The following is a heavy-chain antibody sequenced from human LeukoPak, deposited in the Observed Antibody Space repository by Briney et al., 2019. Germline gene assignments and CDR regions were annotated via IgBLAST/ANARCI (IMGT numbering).Heavy chain of an antibody. J-gene: IGHJ6*02. V-gene: IGHV3-9*01. CDR1: GFTFDDYA. Sequence: GGSLRLSCAASGFTFDDYAMHWVRQAPGKGLEWVSGISWNSGRIGYADSVKGRFTISRDNAKNSVYLQMNSLRAEDTALYYCARDPGSLPAAIGYCYYGIDVWGQGTTVTVSS. CDR3: ARDPGSLPAAIGYCYYGIDV. D-gene: IGHD2-2*02. CDR2: ISWNSGRI.